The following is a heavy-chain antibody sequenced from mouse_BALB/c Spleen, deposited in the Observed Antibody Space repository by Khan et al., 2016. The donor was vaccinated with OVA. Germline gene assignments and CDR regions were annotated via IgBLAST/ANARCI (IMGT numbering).Heavy chain of an antibody. CDR3: ARHNYGPFAY. V-gene: IGHV5-6*01. CDR1: GFTFSTYA. Sequence: EVELVESGGDLVKPGGSLKLYCAASGFTFSTYAMSWVRQTPDKRLEWVATISSGGDYIYYPDSVKGRFTISRDNANNTLYLQMSSLRSEDTAMYYCARHNYGPFAYWGQGTLVTVSA. CDR2: ISSGGDYI. J-gene: IGHJ3*01. D-gene: IGHD1-1*01.